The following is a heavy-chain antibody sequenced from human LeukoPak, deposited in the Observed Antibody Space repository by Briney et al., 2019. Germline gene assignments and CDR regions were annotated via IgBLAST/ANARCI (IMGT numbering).Heavy chain of an antibody. Sequence: GESLKVSCKASGYTFTSYGIRWVRQAPGQGLEWMGWISTYNGDTNYAQKLQGRVTMTTDTSTSTAYMELRSLRSDDTAVYYCARDHNWVVDYWGQGTLVTVSS. CDR1: GYTFTSYG. J-gene: IGHJ4*02. D-gene: IGHD1-1*01. CDR3: ARDHNWVVDY. CDR2: ISTYNGDT. V-gene: IGHV1-18*01.